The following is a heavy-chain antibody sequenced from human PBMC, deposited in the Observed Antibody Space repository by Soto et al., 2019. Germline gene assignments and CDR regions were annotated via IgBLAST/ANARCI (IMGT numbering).Heavy chain of an antibody. D-gene: IGHD5-18*01. CDR1: GGSFSGYY. Sequence: QVQLQQWGAGLLKPSETLSLTCAVYGGSFSGYYWSWIRQPPGKGLEWIGEINHSGSTNYNPSLKRRVSISVDTSKNQCSMKLSSVTAAETAVYYCARRRRVYSYVYQYLGYWGQGTLVTVSS. CDR2: INHSGST. V-gene: IGHV4-34*01. J-gene: IGHJ4*02. CDR3: ARRRRVYSYVYQYLGY.